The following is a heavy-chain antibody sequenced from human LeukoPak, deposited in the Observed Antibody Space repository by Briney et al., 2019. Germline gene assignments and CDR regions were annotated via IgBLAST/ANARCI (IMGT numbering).Heavy chain of an antibody. J-gene: IGHJ4*02. CDR3: ATPYTSGWSLYFDN. Sequence: GGSLRLSCAASGFTFSSYAMHWVRPAPDKGLEWVAVISHDGSNKYYADSVKGRFSISRDNSKNTLYLQMNGLRAEETAMYYCATPYTSGWSLYFDNWGQGTLVTVSS. CDR1: GFTFSSYA. CDR2: ISHDGSNK. D-gene: IGHD6-19*01. V-gene: IGHV3-30-3*01.